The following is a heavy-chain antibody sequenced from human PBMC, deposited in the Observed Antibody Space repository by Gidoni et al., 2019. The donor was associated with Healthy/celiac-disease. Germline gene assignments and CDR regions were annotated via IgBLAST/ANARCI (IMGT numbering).Heavy chain of an antibody. CDR1: GFTFSSYA. CDR2: ISGSGGST. V-gene: IGHV3-23*04. J-gene: IGHJ4*02. CDR3: AKNPWFGELLPKLFDY. Sequence: EVQLVESGGGLVQPGGSLRLSCAASGFTFSSYAMSWVRQAPGKGLEWVSAISGSGGSTYYADSVKGRFTISRDNSKNTLYLQMNSLRAEDTAVYYCAKNPWFGELLPKLFDYWGQGTLVTVSS. D-gene: IGHD3-10*01.